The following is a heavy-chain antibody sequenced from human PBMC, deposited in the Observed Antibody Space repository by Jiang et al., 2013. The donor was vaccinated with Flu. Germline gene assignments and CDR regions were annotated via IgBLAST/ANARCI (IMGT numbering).Heavy chain of an antibody. CDR1: GGSISSGDYY. J-gene: IGHJ4*02. Sequence: GLVKPSQTLSLTCTVSGGSISSGDYYWGWIRQPPGKGLEWIGSIYYSGSTYYNPSLKSRVTISVDTSKNQFSLKLSSVTAADTAVYYCASLQGLVATMRPFDYWGQGTLVTVSS. CDR2: IYYSGST. CDR3: ASLQGLVATMRPFDY. D-gene: IGHD5-12*01. V-gene: IGHV4-39*07.